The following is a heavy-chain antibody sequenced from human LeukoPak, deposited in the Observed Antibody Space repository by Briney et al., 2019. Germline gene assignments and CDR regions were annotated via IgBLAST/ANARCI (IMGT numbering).Heavy chain of an antibody. J-gene: IGHJ4*02. D-gene: IGHD1-1*01. CDR1: GGSISSYY. CDR2: IYYSGST. CDR3: ARSGRREGYFDY. V-gene: IGHV4-59*08. Sequence: SETLSLTCTVSGGSISSYYWSWIRQPPGKGLDWIGYIYYSGSTNYNPSLKSRVTISVDTSKNQFSLKLSSVTAADTAVYYCARSGRREGYFDYWGQGTLVTVSS.